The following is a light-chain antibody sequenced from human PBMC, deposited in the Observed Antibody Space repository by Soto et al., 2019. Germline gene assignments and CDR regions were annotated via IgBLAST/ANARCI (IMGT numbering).Light chain of an antibody. Sequence: DIQMTQSPSTLSASVGDRVTITCRATQSIDILLAWYQQKPGKAHNLLIYKASILESGVPSRFSGSASGTEFNLTISSLQPDDFASYYCQQYYRYPWTVGQGTKVEIK. J-gene: IGKJ1*01. V-gene: IGKV1-5*03. CDR1: QSIDIL. CDR3: QQYYRYPWT. CDR2: KAS.